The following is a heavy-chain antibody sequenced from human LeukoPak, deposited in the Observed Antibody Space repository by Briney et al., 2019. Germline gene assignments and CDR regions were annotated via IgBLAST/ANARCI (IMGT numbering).Heavy chain of an antibody. CDR3: AKAPRWFGELPE. V-gene: IGHV3-23*01. CDR2: ISGSGGST. CDR1: GFTFSSYA. Sequence: GGSLRLCCAASGFTFSSYAMSWVRQAPGKGLEWVSAISGSGGSTYYADSVKGRFTISRDNSKNTLYLQMNSLRAEDTAVYYCAKAPRWFGELPEWGRGNLLPVSS. D-gene: IGHD3-10*01. J-gene: IGHJ4*02.